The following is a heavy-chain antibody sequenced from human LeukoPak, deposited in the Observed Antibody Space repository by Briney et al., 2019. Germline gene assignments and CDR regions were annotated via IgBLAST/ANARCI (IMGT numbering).Heavy chain of an antibody. J-gene: IGHJ4*02. Sequence: PGGSLRLSCTASGFTFSSQTMNWVRQAPGKGLEWVLYISSTSSVIYYADSVKGRFTISRDNAKSSLYLQMNSLRAEDTAVYYCARNLPAADYWGQGTLVTVSS. CDR2: ISSTSSVI. V-gene: IGHV3-48*04. D-gene: IGHD2-2*01. CDR1: GFTFSSQT. CDR3: ARNLPAADY.